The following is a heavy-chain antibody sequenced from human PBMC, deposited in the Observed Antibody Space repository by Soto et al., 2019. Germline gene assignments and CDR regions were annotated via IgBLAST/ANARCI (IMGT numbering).Heavy chain of an antibody. J-gene: IGHJ2*01. CDR3: ARESGYSSGWYNWYFDL. CDR2: INPNSGGT. CDR1: GYTFTGYY. Sequence: QVQLVQSGAEVKKPGASVKVSCKASGYTFTGYYMHWVRQAPGQGLEWMGWINPNSGGTNYAQKFQGWVTMTRDTSISTAYMELSRLRSDDTAVYYCARESGYSSGWYNWYFDLWGRGTLVTVSS. V-gene: IGHV1-2*04. D-gene: IGHD6-19*01.